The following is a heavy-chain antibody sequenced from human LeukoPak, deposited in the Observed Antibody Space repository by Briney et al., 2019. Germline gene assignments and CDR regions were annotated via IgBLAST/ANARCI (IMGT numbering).Heavy chain of an antibody. V-gene: IGHV4-34*01. J-gene: IGHJ6*03. CDR3: ARGGYCSGGSCYRSYYYYYYMDV. Sequence: PSETLSLTCAVSGASFSGYFWSWIRQTPGKGLEWIGEINHSGSTNYNPSLKSRVTISVDTSKNQFSLKLSSVTAADTAVYYCARGGYCSGGSCYRSYYYYYYMDVWGKGTTVTVSS. CDR1: GASFSGYF. CDR2: INHSGST. D-gene: IGHD2-15*01.